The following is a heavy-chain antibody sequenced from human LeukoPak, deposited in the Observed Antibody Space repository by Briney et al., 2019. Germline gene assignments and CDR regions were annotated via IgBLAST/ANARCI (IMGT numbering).Heavy chain of an antibody. CDR2: INHSGST. CDR1: GGSFSGYY. Sequence: SETLSLTCAVYGGSFSGYYWSWIRQPPGKGLEWIGEINHSGSTNYNPSLKSLLPISVDTSKNRFSLKLSSVTAADTAVYYCAVYYSYYYMDVWGKGTTVTISS. J-gene: IGHJ6*03. V-gene: IGHV4-34*01. CDR3: AVYYSYYYMDV. D-gene: IGHD2-8*01.